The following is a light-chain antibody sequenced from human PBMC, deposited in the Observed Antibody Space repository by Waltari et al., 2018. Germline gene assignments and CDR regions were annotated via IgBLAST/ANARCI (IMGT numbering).Light chain of an antibody. CDR1: QSISRT. J-gene: IGKJ1*01. CDR2: AAS. V-gene: IGKV3-20*01. CDR3: QHYLRLPVT. Sequence: TLSCRASQSISRTLVWYQKKPGQAPRLLIYAASTRATGIPDRFSGSGSGTDFSLTISRLEPEDFAVYYCQHYLRLPVTFGQGTEVEIK.